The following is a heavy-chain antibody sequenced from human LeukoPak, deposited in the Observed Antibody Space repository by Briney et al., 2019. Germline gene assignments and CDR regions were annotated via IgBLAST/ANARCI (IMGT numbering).Heavy chain of an antibody. CDR1: GGSITSGNW. V-gene: IGHV4-4*02. Sequence: ASGTLSLTCAVSGGSITSGNWWSWVRQPPGKGLGWIGEIYHSGSTNYNPSLKSRVSISVEKSKNQFSLRLSSVTAADTAVYYCAREMSVFDNFFDPWGQGTLVTVSS. J-gene: IGHJ5*02. CDR2: IYHSGST. D-gene: IGHD1-20*01. CDR3: AREMSVFDNFFDP.